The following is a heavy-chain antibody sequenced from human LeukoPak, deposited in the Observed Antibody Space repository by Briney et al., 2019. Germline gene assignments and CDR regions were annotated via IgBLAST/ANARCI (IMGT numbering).Heavy chain of an antibody. CDR2: LNSDGSST. V-gene: IGHV3-74*01. CDR1: GFSFSSYW. J-gene: IGHJ6*03. CDR3: ARGQAQQWLVSPWNYYYMDV. D-gene: IGHD6-19*01. Sequence: GGSLRLSCAASGFSFSSYWMHWVRQAPGKGLVWVSRLNSDGSSTSYADSVKGRFTISRDNAKNTLYLQMNSLRAEDAAVYYCARGQAQQWLVSPWNYYYMDVWGKGTTVTISS.